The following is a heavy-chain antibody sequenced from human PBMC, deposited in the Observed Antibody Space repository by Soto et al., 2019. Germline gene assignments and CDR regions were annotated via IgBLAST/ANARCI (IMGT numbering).Heavy chain of an antibody. J-gene: IGHJ4*02. Sequence: ASVKVSCKASGYTFTSYGISWVRQAPGQGLEWMGWISAYNGNTNYAQKLQGRVTMTTDTSTSTAYMELRSLRAEDTAMYYCARLISGNFFDCWGQGTLVTVS. CDR1: GYTFTSYG. CDR3: ARLISGNFFDC. V-gene: IGHV1-18*01. CDR2: ISAYNGNT. D-gene: IGHD1-26*01.